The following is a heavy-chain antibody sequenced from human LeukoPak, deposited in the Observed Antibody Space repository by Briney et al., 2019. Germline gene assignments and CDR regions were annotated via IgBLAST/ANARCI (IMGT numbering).Heavy chain of an antibody. Sequence: SETLSLTCTVSGGSISSGSCYWSWIRQPAGKGLEWIGRIYTSGSTNYNPSLKSRVTISVDTSKNQFSLKLSSVTAADTAVYYCARARRYYYMDVWGKGTTDTISS. CDR2: IYTSGST. V-gene: IGHV4-61*02. CDR1: GGSISSGSCY. CDR3: ARARRYYYMDV. J-gene: IGHJ6*03.